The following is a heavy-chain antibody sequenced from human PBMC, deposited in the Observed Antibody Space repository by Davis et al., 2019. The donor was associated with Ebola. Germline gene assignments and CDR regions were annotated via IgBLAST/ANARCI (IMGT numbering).Heavy chain of an antibody. CDR3: TTGIVGANH. CDR2: IKSKTDGGTT. CDR1: GFSFNEVW. V-gene: IGHV3-15*01. J-gene: IGHJ5*02. D-gene: IGHD1-26*01. Sequence: GGSLRLSCAASGFSFNEVWMHWVRQAPGKGLEWVGRIKSKTDGGTTDYAAPVKGRFTIPRDDSKNTLYLQMNSLKTEDTAVYYCTTGIVGANHWGQGTLVTVSS.